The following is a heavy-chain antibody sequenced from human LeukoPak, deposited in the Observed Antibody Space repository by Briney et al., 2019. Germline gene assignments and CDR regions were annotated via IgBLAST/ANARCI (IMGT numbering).Heavy chain of an antibody. V-gene: IGHV3-23*01. D-gene: IGHD2-2*01. CDR2: ISGSGGST. CDR1: GFTFSSYA. Sequence: GGSLRPSCAASGFTFSSYAMSWVRQAPGKGLEWVSAISGSGGSTYYADSVKGRFTISRDNSKNTLYLQMNSLRAEDTAVYYCAKARYCSSTSCYAYFDYWGQGTLVTVSS. J-gene: IGHJ4*02. CDR3: AKARYCSSTSCYAYFDY.